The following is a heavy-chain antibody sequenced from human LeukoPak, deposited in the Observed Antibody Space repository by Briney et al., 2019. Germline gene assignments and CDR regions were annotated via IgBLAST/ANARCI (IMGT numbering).Heavy chain of an antibody. CDR2: IRYDGGNK. CDR1: GFTFNIYG. CDR3: AKDQGGAGTNSDY. D-gene: IGHD1-26*01. V-gene: IGHV3-30*02. Sequence: GGSLRLSCAASGFTFNIYGMHWVRQAPGKGLEWVAFIRYDGGNKYYTGSVKGRFTISRDNSKNTLYLQMDSLRAEDTAVYYCAKDQGGAGTNSDYWGQGTLVTVSS. J-gene: IGHJ4*02.